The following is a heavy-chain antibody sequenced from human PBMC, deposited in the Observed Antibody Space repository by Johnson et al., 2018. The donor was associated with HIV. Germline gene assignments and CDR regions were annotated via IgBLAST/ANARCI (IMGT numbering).Heavy chain of an antibody. J-gene: IGHJ3*02. V-gene: IGHV3-15*01. CDR1: GFTFSNAW. CDR2: IKSKTDGGTK. Sequence: EVQLVESGGGLVQPGGSLRLSCAASGFTFSNAWMSWVRQAPGKGLEWVGRIKSKTDGGTKDYAAPVKGRFTISRDDSKNTLYLQMNSLKIEDTAVYYCTTGQLGGASDIWGQGTMATVSS. CDR3: TTGQLGGASDI. D-gene: IGHD6-13*01.